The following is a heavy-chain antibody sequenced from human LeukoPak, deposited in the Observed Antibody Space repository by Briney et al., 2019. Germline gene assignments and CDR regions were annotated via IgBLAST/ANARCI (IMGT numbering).Heavy chain of an antibody. J-gene: IGHJ2*01. Sequence: GGSLRLSCAASGFTFSSYDIHWVRQATGKGLEWVSGIGTAGEIYYPGSVKGRLTISRENAKNSLYLQMNSLRAGDTAVYYCARAAYSSTWYSRYFDLWGRGTLVTVSS. CDR3: ARAAYSSTWYSRYFDL. CDR1: GFTFSSYD. D-gene: IGHD6-13*01. V-gene: IGHV3-13*01. CDR2: IGTAGEI.